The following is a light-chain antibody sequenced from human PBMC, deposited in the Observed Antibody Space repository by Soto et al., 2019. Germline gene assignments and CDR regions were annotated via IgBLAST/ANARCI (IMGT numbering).Light chain of an antibody. CDR2: GAS. Sequence: EIVLTQSPGTLSLSPGERATLSCRASQSVSSSYLAWYQQKPGQAPRLLIYGASTRATGIPDRFSGSGSGTDFTFTISRLESEDFAVYFCQQYGSSPLTSGGGIKVEIK. CDR1: QSVSSSY. V-gene: IGKV3-20*01. J-gene: IGKJ4*01. CDR3: QQYGSSPLT.